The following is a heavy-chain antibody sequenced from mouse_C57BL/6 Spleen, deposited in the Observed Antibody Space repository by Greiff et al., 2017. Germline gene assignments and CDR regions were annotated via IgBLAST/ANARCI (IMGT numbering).Heavy chain of an antibody. Sequence: EVNVVESGGGLVKPGGSLKLSCAASGFTFSDYGMHWVRQAPEKGLEWVAYISSGSSTIYYADTVKGRFTISRDNAKNTLFLQMTSLRSEDTAMYYCANSPCYAMDYWGQGTSVTVSS. CDR2: ISSGSSTI. CDR3: ANSPCYAMDY. J-gene: IGHJ4*01. V-gene: IGHV5-17*01. CDR1: GFTFSDYG.